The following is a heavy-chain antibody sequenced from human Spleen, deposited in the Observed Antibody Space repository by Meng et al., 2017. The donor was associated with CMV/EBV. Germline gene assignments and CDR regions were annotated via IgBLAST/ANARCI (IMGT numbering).Heavy chain of an antibody. CDR2: IYHTGST. CDR3: ARFHDFNWFDP. CDR1: GGSLSGGHW. V-gene: IGHV4-4*01. Sequence: TCAVSGGSLSGGHWWIWVRQPPGKGLEWIGEIYHTGSTNYNPSLKSRLTMSVDKSKNQFSLKLNSVTAADTAVYFCARFHDFNWFDPWGQGTLVTVSS. D-gene: IGHD3-3*01. J-gene: IGHJ5*02.